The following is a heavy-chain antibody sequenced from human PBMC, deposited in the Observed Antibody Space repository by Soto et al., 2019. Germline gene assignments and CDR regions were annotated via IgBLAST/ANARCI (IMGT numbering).Heavy chain of an antibody. Sequence: GGSLRLSCAASGFTFSSYSMNWVRQAPGKGLEWVSSISSSSSYIYYADSVKGRFTISRDNAKNSLYLQMNSLRAEDTAVYYCARVPVVVIAPRRYYFDYWGQGTLVTVSS. CDR2: ISSSSSYI. CDR1: GFTFSSYS. J-gene: IGHJ4*02. D-gene: IGHD2-21*01. CDR3: ARVPVVVIAPRRYYFDY. V-gene: IGHV3-21*01.